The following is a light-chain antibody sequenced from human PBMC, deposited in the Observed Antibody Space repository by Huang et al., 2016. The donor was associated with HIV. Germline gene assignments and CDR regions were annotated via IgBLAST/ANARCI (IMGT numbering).Light chain of an antibody. Sequence: DIQMTQSPSTLSASVGDRVTITCRASQSVGNWLAWYQQKPGQAPKLLLYTASTVQNGVPSRCSGSGSDTEFTLTINSLQPDDFATYYCQQYNRFYTFGQGTRLDIK. J-gene: IGKJ2*01. CDR3: QQYNRFYT. CDR2: TAS. V-gene: IGKV1-5*03. CDR1: QSVGNW.